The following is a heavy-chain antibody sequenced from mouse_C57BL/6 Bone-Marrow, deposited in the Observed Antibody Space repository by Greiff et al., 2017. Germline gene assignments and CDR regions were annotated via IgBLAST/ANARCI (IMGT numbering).Heavy chain of an antibody. Sequence: QVQLKESGAELVKPGASVKMSCKASGYTFTSYWITWVKQRPGQGLEWIGDIYPGSGSTNYNEKFKSKATLTVDTSSSTAYMQLSSLTSEDSAVYYCARLLRPYYYAMDYWGQGTSVTVSS. D-gene: IGHD1-2*01. CDR2: IYPGSGST. CDR1: GYTFTSYW. V-gene: IGHV1-55*01. CDR3: ARLLRPYYYAMDY. J-gene: IGHJ4*01.